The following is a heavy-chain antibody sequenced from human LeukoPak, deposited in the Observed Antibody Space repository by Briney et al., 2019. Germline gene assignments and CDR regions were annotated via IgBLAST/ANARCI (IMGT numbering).Heavy chain of an antibody. D-gene: IGHD3-3*01. CDR2: IYTSGST. CDR3: ARSYYDFWRGYSNWFDP. J-gene: IGHJ5*02. CDR1: GGSISSYY. Sequence: PSETLSLTCTVSGGSISSYYWSWIRQPAGKGLEWIGRIYTSGSTNYNPSLKSRVTISVDKSKNQFSLKLSSVTAADTAVYYCARSYYDFWRGYSNWFDPWGQGTLVTVSS. V-gene: IGHV4-4*07.